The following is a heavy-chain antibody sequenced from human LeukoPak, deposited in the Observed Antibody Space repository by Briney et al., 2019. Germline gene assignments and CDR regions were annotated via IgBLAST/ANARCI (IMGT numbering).Heavy chain of an antibody. CDR2: IKTKRKGGTA. CDR1: GFITSGYS. CDR3: TRGAAAVIIGWFDP. D-gene: IGHD6-13*01. V-gene: IGHV3-49*04. J-gene: IGHJ5*02. Sequence: PGGSLRLSCTGSGFITSGYSITWVRQAPGQGLEWVGFIKTKRKGGTAKYDASVKGRFTISRDESRNIAYLQMSSLNTEETAVYYCTRGAAAVIIGWFDPWGKGTLVTVSS.